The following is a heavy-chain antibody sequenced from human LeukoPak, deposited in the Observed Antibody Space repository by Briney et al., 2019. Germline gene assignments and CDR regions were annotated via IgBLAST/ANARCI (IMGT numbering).Heavy chain of an antibody. J-gene: IGHJ4*02. V-gene: IGHV3-49*03. CDR2: IRSKAYGGTT. Sequence: GGSLRLSCTASGFTFCDYSMSWFRQAPGKGVEGVGFIRSKAYGGTTEYAASATGRFTISRDDSKSIAYLQMNSLKTEDTAVYYCTRCAPLLWFGGPKFYWGQGTLVTASS. D-gene: IGHD3-10*01. CDR3: TRCAPLLWFGGPKFY. CDR1: GFTFCDYS.